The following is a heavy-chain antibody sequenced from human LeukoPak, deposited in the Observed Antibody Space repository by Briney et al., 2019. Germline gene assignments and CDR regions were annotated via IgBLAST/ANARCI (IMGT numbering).Heavy chain of an antibody. CDR3: VRHDGRGGATMGAFDS. CDR2: VYYGRTT. Sequence: PSETLSLTCTVSAASFISSSHHWGWIRQSPGKGLEWIGTVYYGRTTYYNPSLDGRVTISLDTSVNHFSLRLNSVTAADTAVYYCVRHDGRGGATMGAFDSWGQGSLVTVSS. J-gene: IGHJ5*01. D-gene: IGHD5-12*01. CDR1: AASFISSSHH. V-gene: IGHV4-39*01.